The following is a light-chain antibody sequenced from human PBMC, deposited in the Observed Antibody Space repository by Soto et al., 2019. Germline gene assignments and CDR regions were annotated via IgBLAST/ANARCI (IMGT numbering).Light chain of an antibody. CDR2: GAS. J-gene: IGKJ1*01. Sequence: EIVLTQSPGTLSLSPGERDTLSCRASQSFSSSYLAWYQQKPGQAPRLLIYGASSRATGIPDRFSGSGSGTDLTLTISRLEPEDFAVYYCQQYGSSPPWTFGQGTKVESK. CDR3: QQYGSSPPWT. V-gene: IGKV3-20*01. CDR1: QSFSSSY.